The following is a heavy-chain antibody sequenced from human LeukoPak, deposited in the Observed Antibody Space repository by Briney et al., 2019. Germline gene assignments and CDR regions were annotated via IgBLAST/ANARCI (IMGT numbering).Heavy chain of an antibody. CDR1: GFTFSSYW. D-gene: IGHD2-15*01. V-gene: IGHV3-7*01. J-gene: IGHJ6*02. Sequence: GGSLRLSCAASGFTFSSYWMSWVRQAPGKGLEWVANINQDESEKYYVDSVKGRFTISRDNAKNSLYLQMNSLRAEDTAVYYCARDMVVYYYGMDVWGQGTTVTVSS. CDR2: INQDESEK. CDR3: ARDMVVYYYGMDV.